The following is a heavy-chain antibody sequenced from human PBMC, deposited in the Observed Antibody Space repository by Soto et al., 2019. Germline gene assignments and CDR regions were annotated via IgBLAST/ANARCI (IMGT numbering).Heavy chain of an antibody. J-gene: IGHJ6*02. D-gene: IGHD6-19*01. Sequence: PSETLSLTCTVSGGSISSSSYYWGWIRQPPGKGLEWIGSIYYSGSTYYNPSLKSRVTISVDTSKNQFSLKLSSVTAAETAVYYCEVISSGSRNHYYGMDVWGQGTTVTVSS. CDR2: IYYSGST. V-gene: IGHV4-39*01. CDR3: EVISSGSRNHYYGMDV. CDR1: GGSISSSSYY.